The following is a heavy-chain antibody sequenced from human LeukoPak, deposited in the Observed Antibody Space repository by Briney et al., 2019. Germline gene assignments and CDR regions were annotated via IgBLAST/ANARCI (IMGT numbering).Heavy chain of an antibody. CDR2: ISSTGGTT. D-gene: IGHD3-10*01. Sequence: GGSLRLSCAASGITFSSYGMSWVRQAPGKGLEWVSSISSTGGTTYYADSVKGRFTISRDNSKNTLYLQMNSLRAEDTAVYYCAKDWAVAGSYYCMDVWGKGTTVTISS. CDR3: AKDWAVAGSYYCMDV. V-gene: IGHV3-23*01. J-gene: IGHJ6*03. CDR1: GITFSSYG.